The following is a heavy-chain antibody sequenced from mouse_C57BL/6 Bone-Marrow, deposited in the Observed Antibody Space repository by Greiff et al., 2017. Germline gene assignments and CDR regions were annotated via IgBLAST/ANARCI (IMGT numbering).Heavy chain of an antibody. CDR3: ARDGYFFSY. V-gene: IGHV5-4*01. Sequence: EVKLVESGGGLVKPGGSLKLSCAASGFTFSSYAMSWGRQTPEKRLEWVATISDGGSYTYYPDNVKGRFTISRDNAKNNLYLQMSHLKSEDTAMYYCARDGYFFSYWGQGTLVTVSA. CDR2: ISDGGSYT. CDR1: GFTFSSYA. D-gene: IGHD2-3*01. J-gene: IGHJ3*01.